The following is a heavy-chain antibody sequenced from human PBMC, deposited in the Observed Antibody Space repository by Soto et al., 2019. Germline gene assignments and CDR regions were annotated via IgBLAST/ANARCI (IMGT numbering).Heavy chain of an antibody. CDR3: ARAGYSYGPSSYYFDY. J-gene: IGHJ4*02. D-gene: IGHD5-18*01. V-gene: IGHV1-18*01. CDR2: ISAYNGNT. Sequence: ASVKVSCKASGYTFTSYGISCVRQAPGQGLEWMGWISAYNGNTNYAQKLQGRVTMTTDTSTSTAYMELRSLRSDDTAVYYCARAGYSYGPSSYYFDYWGQGTLVTVSS. CDR1: GYTFTSYG.